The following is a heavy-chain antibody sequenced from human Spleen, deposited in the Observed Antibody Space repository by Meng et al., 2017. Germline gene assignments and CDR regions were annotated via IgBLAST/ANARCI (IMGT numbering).Heavy chain of an antibody. D-gene: IGHD1-26*01. CDR2: IKSNTDGGTA. Sequence: EVQLVGSGGGVVRPWGSLRLSCAASGFYFNNAWMSWVRQAPGKGLEWVGRIKSNTDGGTAEYAAPVTGRFTISRDDSKSTLYLQMSGLRIDDTGVYYCTWDDKAVSDYWGQGTLVTVSS. CDR3: TWDDKAVSDY. J-gene: IGHJ4*02. CDR1: GFYFNNAW. V-gene: IGHV3-15*01.